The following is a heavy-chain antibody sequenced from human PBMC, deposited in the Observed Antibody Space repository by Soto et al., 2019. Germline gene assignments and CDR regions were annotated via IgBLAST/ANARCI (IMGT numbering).Heavy chain of an antibody. V-gene: IGHV4-31*03. CDR1: GGSISSGGYY. CDR2: IYYSGST. D-gene: IGHD3-22*01. Sequence: SETLSLTCTVSGGSISSGGYYWSWIRQHPGTGLEWIGYIYYSGSTYYNPSLKSRVTISVDTSKNQFSLKLSSVTAADTAVYYCARVAYYYDSSGYYNFDYWGQGTLVTVS. J-gene: IGHJ4*02. CDR3: ARVAYYYDSSGYYNFDY.